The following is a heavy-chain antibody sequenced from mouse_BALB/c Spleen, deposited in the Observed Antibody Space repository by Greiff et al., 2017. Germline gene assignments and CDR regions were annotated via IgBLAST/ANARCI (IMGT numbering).Heavy chain of an antibody. J-gene: IGHJ4*01. CDR3: ARGTTVVARYARDY. V-gene: IGHV5-17*02. CDR2: ISSGSSTI. Sequence: EVKLVESGGGLVQPGGSRKLSCAASGFTFSSFGMHWVRQAPEKGLEWVAYISSGSSTIYYADTVKGRFTISRDNPKNTLFLQMTSLRSEDTAMYYCARGTTVVARYARDYWGQGTSVTVSS. D-gene: IGHD1-1*01. CDR1: GFTFSSFG.